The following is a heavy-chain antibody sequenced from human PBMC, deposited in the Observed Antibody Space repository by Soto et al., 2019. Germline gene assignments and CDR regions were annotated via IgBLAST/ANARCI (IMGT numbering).Heavy chain of an antibody. CDR1: GDSVSSNSAA. CDR2: TYYRSKWYN. D-gene: IGHD6-13*01. J-gene: IGHJ5*02. CDR3: AREGSLTSEQQLPPEGWFDP. V-gene: IGHV6-1*01. Sequence: SQTLSVTCAISGDSVSSNSAAWNWIRQSPSRGLEWLGRTYYRSKWYNDYAVSVKSRITINPDTSKNQFSLQLNSVTPEDTAVYYCAREGSLTSEQQLPPEGWFDPRGPGPLVTVAS.